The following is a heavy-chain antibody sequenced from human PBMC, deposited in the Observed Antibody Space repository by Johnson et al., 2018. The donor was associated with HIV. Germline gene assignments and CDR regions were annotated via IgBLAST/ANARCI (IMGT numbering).Heavy chain of an antibody. CDR3: ARAKVGRGAEGWAFDI. CDR2: IGTGGDT. D-gene: IGHD3-10*01. J-gene: IGHJ3*02. CDR1: GFTFSTYD. Sequence: VQLVESGGGLAKPAWSPRLSCAASGFTFSTYDMHWVRQGIGEGLEWVSAIGTGGDTYYPASVKGRFTISRENAKNSLFLQMNSLRAGDTAVYYWARAKVGRGAEGWAFDIWGQGTMVTVSS. V-gene: IGHV3-13*01.